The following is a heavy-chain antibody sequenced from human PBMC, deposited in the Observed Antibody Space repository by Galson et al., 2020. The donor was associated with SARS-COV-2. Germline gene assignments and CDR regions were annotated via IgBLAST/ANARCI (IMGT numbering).Heavy chain of an antibody. J-gene: IGHJ5*01. D-gene: IGHD2-21*02. CDR1: GFTVGSRW. V-gene: IGHV3-66*01. CDR2: INPAEDT. CDR3: AKVAQAYCGGDCYSRWFDP. Sequence: GGSLRLSCAASGFTVGSRWISWVRQAPGKGLEWVSLINPAEDTFYADSINGRFTISRDISRNTLFLQMNSLRAEDTAMYYCAKVAQAYCGGDCYSRWFDPRGQGTRVTVSS.